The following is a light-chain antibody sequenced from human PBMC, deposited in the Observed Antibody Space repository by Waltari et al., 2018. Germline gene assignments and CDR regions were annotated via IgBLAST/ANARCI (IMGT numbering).Light chain of an antibody. Sequence: QSALTQPPSASGSPGQSVTISCTGTSSDVGGYNCVSWYQQHPGKAPKLMSYDVSKRPSGVPYRFSGSRSGTSASLAISGLRSEDEADYYCAAWDDSLTVRFGGGTKLTVL. J-gene: IGLJ3*02. V-gene: IGLV2-8*01. CDR2: DVS. CDR3: AAWDDSLTVR. CDR1: SSDVGGYNC.